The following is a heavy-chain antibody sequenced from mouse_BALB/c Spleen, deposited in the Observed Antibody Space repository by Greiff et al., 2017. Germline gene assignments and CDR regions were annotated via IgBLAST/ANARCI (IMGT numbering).Heavy chain of an antibody. Sequence: VKLMESGPGLVAPSQSLSITCTVSGFSLTSYGVHWVRQPPGKGLEWLGVIWAGGSTNYNSALMSRLSISKDNSKSQVFLKMNSLQTDDTAMYYCARGRDYRYDGRGAMDDWGQGTSVTVSS. D-gene: IGHD2-14*01. CDR2: IWAGGST. J-gene: IGHJ4*01. CDR3: ARGRDYRYDGRGAMDD. V-gene: IGHV2-9*02. CDR1: GFSLTSYG.